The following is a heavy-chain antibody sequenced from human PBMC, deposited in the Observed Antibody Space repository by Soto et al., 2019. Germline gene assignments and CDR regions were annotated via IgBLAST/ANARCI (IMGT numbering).Heavy chain of an antibody. Sequence: ASVKVSCKASGYTFTSYDINWVRQATGQGLELMGWMNPNSGNTGYAQKFQGRVTMTRNTSISTAYMELSSLRSEDTAVYYCARARQIVPASYYYYYMDVWGKGTTVTVSS. CDR2: MNPNSGNT. J-gene: IGHJ6*03. CDR3: ARARQIVPASYYYYYMDV. D-gene: IGHD2-2*01. V-gene: IGHV1-8*01. CDR1: GYTFTSYD.